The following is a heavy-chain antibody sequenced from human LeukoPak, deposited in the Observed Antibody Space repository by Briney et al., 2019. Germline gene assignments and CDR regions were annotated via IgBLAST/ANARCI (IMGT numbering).Heavy chain of an antibody. V-gene: IGHV1-2*02. CDR2: INPNSGGT. D-gene: IGHD6-19*01. CDR1: GYTFTGYY. Sequence: ASVKVSCKASGYTFTGYYMHWVRQAPGQGLERMGWINPNSGGTNYAQKFQGRVTMTRDTSISTAYMELSRLRSDDTAVYYCARATEYSSGWYEGFYYYYYMDVWGKGTTVTVSS. CDR3: ARATEYSSGWYEGFYYYYYMDV. J-gene: IGHJ6*03.